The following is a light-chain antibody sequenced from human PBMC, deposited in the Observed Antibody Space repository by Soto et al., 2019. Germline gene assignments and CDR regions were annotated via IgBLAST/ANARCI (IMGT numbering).Light chain of an antibody. CDR2: GAS. Sequence: ETVMTQSPATLSVSAGERATLSCRASQSVSNNLAWYQQKPGQTPRLLIYGASSRATGIPARFSGSGSGTEFTLTIRSLQSEDFAVYYCQQYNDSPPWTFGQGTKVEIK. V-gene: IGKV3-15*01. J-gene: IGKJ1*01. CDR1: QSVSNN. CDR3: QQYNDSPPWT.